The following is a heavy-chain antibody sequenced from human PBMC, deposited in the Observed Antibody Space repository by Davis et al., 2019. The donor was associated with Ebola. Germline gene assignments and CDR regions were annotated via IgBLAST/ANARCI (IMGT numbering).Heavy chain of an antibody. V-gene: IGHV4-34*01. CDR3: ARARCTGGVGFPAARYYCYGMDV. CDR1: GGSLSGYY. Sequence: SETLSLTCAVYGGSLSGYYWSWIRQPPGKGLEWIGEINHSGSTNYNPSLKSRVTISVDTSKNQFSMKLSSVTAADTAVYYCARARCTGGVGFPAARYYCYGMDVWGQGTTVTVSS. CDR2: INHSGST. D-gene: IGHD2-8*02. J-gene: IGHJ6*02.